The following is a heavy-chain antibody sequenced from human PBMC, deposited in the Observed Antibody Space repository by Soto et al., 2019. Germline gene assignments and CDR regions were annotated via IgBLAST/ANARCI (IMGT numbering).Heavy chain of an antibody. Sequence: EVQLVESGGGSAQPGGSLRLSCAASGFTFSDYRIHWVRQAPGKGPVWVSRINGVGTYTNYADSVKGRFSISRDNAENTVYLQMNSLRVEDTAVYYCVRDFRSSDYWGQGTLVTVSS. CDR1: GFTFSDYR. J-gene: IGHJ4*02. V-gene: IGHV3-74*01. CDR3: VRDFRSSDY. D-gene: IGHD3-3*01. CDR2: INGVGTYT.